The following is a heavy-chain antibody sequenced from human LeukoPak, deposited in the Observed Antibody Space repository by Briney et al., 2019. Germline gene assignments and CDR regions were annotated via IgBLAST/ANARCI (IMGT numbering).Heavy chain of an antibody. J-gene: IGHJ4*02. CDR3: LSVRGVIIHFDY. CDR1: GGSFSSYY. V-gene: IGHV4-39*07. Sequence: SETLSLTCAVYGGSFSSYYWGWIRQPPGKGLEWIGSIYYSGSTYYNPSLKSRVTISVDTSKNQFSLKLSSVTAADTAVYYCLSVRGVIIHFDYWGQGTLVTVSS. CDR2: IYYSGST. D-gene: IGHD3-10*02.